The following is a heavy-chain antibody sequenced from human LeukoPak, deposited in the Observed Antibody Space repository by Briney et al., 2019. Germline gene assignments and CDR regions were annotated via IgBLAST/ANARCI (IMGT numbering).Heavy chain of an antibody. Sequence: PSETLSLTCTVSGHSLSRSSYYWGWLRQPPGKGLEWIGSIYYSGSTYYNPSLKSRVTISVDTSKNQFSLKLTSVTAADTAVYYCARHHYRSGWHGLSHYYYYMDVWGKGTTVTVSS. D-gene: IGHD6-19*01. J-gene: IGHJ6*03. CDR2: IYYSGST. V-gene: IGHV4-39*01. CDR1: GHSLSRSSYY. CDR3: ARHHYRSGWHGLSHYYYYMDV.